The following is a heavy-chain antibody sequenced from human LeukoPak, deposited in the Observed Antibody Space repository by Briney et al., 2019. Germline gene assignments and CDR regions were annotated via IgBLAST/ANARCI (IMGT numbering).Heavy chain of an antibody. V-gene: IGHV3-53*01. J-gene: IGHJ4*02. CDR3: AKDGGLWVSAHWGDS. CDR2: IYAGGNT. D-gene: IGHD7-27*01. CDR1: GFTVSGSY. Sequence: GGSLRLSCAASGFTVSGSYMSWVRQAPGKGLEWVSIIYAGGNTYYADSVKGRFTVSRDNSKNTLFLQMNSLRAEDTAVYYCAKDGGLWVSAHWGDSWGRGTLVTVSS.